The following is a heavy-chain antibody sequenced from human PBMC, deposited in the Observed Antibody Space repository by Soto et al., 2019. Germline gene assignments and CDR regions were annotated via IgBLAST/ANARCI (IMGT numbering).Heavy chain of an antibody. CDR1: GGSISNAAYS. D-gene: IGHD5-18*01. CDR2: IYPSGMP. V-gene: IGHV4-30-2*01. CDR3: ARERGGYGLFDS. Sequence: SETLSLTCTVSGGSISNAAYSRSWIRQPPGKGLEWIGYIYPSGMPFYNPSLRSRVTASIDRSNDQFSLNLKSVTAADTAVYYCARERGGYGLFDSWGQGTLVTVSS. J-gene: IGHJ4*02.